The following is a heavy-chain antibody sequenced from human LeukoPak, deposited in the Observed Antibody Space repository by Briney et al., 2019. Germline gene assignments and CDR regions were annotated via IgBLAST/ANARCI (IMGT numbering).Heavy chain of an antibody. D-gene: IGHD3-22*01. CDR3: AREDPTYYYDSRVFDY. Sequence: SETLSLTCTVSGGSISSYYWSWIRQPAGKGLEWIGRIYTSGSTNYNPSLKSRVTISVDTSKNQFSLKLSSVTAADTAVYYCAREDPTYYYDSRVFDYWGQGTLVTVSS. V-gene: IGHV4-4*07. CDR2: IYTSGST. J-gene: IGHJ4*02. CDR1: GGSISSYY.